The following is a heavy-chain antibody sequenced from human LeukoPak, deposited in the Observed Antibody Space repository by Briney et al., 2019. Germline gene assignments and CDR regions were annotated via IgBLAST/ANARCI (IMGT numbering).Heavy chain of an antibody. D-gene: IGHD2-2*01. CDR3: AKSDAIVVVPAAPTH. CDR1: GFTFSSYG. J-gene: IGHJ4*02. CDR2: IRYDGSNK. Sequence: GGSLRLSCAASGFTFSSYGMHWVRQAPGKGQEWVAFIRYDGSNKYYADSVKGRFTISRDNSKNTLYLQMNSLRAEGTAVYYCAKSDAIVVVPAAPTHWGQGTLVTVSS. V-gene: IGHV3-30*02.